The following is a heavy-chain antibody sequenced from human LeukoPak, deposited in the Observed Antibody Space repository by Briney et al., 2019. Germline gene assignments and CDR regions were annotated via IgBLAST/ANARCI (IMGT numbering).Heavy chain of an antibody. J-gene: IGHJ4*02. Sequence: AGGSLRLSCAASGFTFSSYAMSWVRQAPGKGLEWVSAISGSGGSTYYADSVKGRFTISRDNSKNTLYLQMNSLRAKDTAVYYCATHKKGGLYDIPSCVRYWGQGTLVTVSS. CDR1: GFTFSSYA. V-gene: IGHV3-23*01. CDR3: ATHKKGGLYDIPSCVRY. D-gene: IGHD3-9*01. CDR2: ISGSGGST.